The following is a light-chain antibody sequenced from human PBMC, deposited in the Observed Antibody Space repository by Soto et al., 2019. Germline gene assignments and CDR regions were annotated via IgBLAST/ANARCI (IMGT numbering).Light chain of an antibody. J-gene: IGKJ1*01. V-gene: IGKV4-1*01. CDR1: QIRLYSSDNKNY. CDR3: QQYYSTPRT. CDR2: WAS. Sequence: VVNQCADSVGGALWERASNNSESSQIRLYSSDNKNYLAWYQQKPGQPPKLLIYWASTRESGVPDRFSGSGSGTDFTLTIRSLQADDVAVYYCQQYYSTPRTFAQGTKVDIK.